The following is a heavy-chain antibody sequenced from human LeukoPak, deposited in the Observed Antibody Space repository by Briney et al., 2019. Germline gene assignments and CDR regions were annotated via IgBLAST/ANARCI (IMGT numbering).Heavy chain of an antibody. J-gene: IGHJ6*02. Sequence: SVKVSCKASGGTFSSYAISWVRQAPGQGLEWMGRIIPILGIANYAQKFQGRVTITADISTSTAYMELSSLRSEDTAVYYCARPTTDYYYGMDVWGQGTTVTVSS. CDR1: GGTFSSYA. CDR3: ARPTTDYYYGMDV. V-gene: IGHV1-69*04. CDR2: IIPILGIA. D-gene: IGHD4-17*01.